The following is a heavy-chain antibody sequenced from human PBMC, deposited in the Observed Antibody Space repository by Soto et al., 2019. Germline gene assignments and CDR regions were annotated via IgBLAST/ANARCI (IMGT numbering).Heavy chain of an antibody. CDR3: ARGGGTFGGVISDP. V-gene: IGHV3-53*01. D-gene: IGHD3-16*02. CDR2: IYSGGST. Sequence: EVQLVESGGGLIQPGGSLRLSCAASGFTVSSNYMSWVRQAPGKGLEWVSVIYSGGSTYYADSVKGRFTISRDNSKTTVYLQMSRLRAEETAGYYCARGGGTFGGVISDPWGQGTLVTVSS. CDR1: GFTVSSNY. J-gene: IGHJ5*02.